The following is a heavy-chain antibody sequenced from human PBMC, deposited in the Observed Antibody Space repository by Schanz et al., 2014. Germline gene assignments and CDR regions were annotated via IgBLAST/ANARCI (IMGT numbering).Heavy chain of an antibody. Sequence: EVQLVESGGGLVQPGGSLRLSCAVSGFTVSDHYMSWVRQAPGKGLECVSIIYSDGSTYYVDSVKGRFIISRDNSKNTVYLQMNSLRAEDTAVYCCARDPGGTKTHGLWGQGTLVTVSS. CDR3: ARDPGGTKTHGL. D-gene: IGHD2-15*01. V-gene: IGHV3-66*01. J-gene: IGHJ4*02. CDR2: IYSDGST. CDR1: GFTVSDHY.